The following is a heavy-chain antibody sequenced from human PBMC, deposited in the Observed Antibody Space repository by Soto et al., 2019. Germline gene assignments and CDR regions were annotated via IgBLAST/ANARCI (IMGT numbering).Heavy chain of an antibody. CDR3: ARDQCLKWGNDYYYGMDV. J-gene: IGHJ6*02. V-gene: IGHV4-59*01. CDR1: SGSISNYY. CDR2: IYYSGST. Sequence: SETLSLTCSVSSGSISNYYWSWIRQPPGKGLEWIGYIYYSGSTNYNPSLKSRVTISVDTSKNQFSLKLSSVTAADTAVYYCARDQCLKWGNDYYYGMDVWGQGTTVTVSS. D-gene: IGHD6-19*01.